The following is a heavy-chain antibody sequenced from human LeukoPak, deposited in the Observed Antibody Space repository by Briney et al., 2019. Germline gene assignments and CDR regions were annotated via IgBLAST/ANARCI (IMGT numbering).Heavy chain of an antibody. CDR1: GFTFSNYW. V-gene: IGHV3-7*01. CDR3: AREQGWSDSYYGMDV. J-gene: IGHJ6*02. CDR2: MKQDGSAR. Sequence: PGGSLRLSCVASGFTFSNYWMRWVRQAPGKGLEWLANMKQDGSARYYVDSMKGRFTISRDNAKNSLYLQMNSLRAEDTAVYYCAREQGWSDSYYGMDVWGQGTTVTVSS.